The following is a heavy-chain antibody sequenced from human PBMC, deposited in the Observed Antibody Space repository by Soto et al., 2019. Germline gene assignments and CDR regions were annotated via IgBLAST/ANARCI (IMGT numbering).Heavy chain of an antibody. J-gene: IGHJ5*02. CDR1: GYSFTSYW. V-gene: IGHV5-51*01. CDR2: IYPGDSDT. CDR3: ARGWGGMVVAATLRIVGWFDP. D-gene: IGHD2-15*01. Sequence: GESLKISCKGSGYSFTSYWIGWVRQMPGKGLEWMGIIYPGDSDTRYSPSFQGQVTISADKSISTAYLKWSSLKASDTAMYYCARGWGGMVVAATLRIVGWFDPWGQGTLVTVSS.